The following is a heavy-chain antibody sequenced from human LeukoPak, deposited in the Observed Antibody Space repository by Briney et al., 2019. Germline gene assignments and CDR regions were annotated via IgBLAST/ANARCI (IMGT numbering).Heavy chain of an antibody. CDR3: ARAETDSVGAFDI. V-gene: IGHV4-38-2*01. CDR1: GYSISSGYY. D-gene: IGHD5/OR15-5a*01. J-gene: IGHJ3*02. CDR2: FYHSGST. Sequence: KPSETLSLTCAVSGYSISSGYYWGWIRQPPGKGLEWIGSFYHSGSTYYNPSLKSRVTISVDTSKNQFSLKLSSVTAADTAVYYCARAETDSVGAFDIWGQGTMVTVSS.